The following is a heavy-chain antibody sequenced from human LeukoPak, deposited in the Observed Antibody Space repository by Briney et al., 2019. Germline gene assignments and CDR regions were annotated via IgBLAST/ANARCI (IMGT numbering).Heavy chain of an antibody. CDR1: GFTFSSYW. J-gene: IGHJ4*02. V-gene: IGHV3-74*01. CDR2: INSDGSST. CDR3: AKVKGSTSYDRSSLPWRSFDY. D-gene: IGHD3-22*01. Sequence: GGSLRLSCAASGFTFSSYWMHWVRQAPGKGLVWVSRINSDGSSTGDADSVKGRFTISRDNAKNSLYLQMNSLRAEDTAVYYCAKVKGSTSYDRSSLPWRSFDYWGQGTLVTVSS.